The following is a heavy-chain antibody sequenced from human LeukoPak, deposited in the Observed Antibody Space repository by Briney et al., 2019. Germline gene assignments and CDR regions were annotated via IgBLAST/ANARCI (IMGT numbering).Heavy chain of an antibody. Sequence: PGGSLRLSCAASGFTFDDYAMHWVRQAPGRGLEWVSGISWNSGNLGYADSVKGRFTISRDNAKNSLYLQMNSLRAEDTAVYYCARDSGRYGYYMDVWGKGTTVTVSS. CDR3: ARDSGRYGYYMDV. CDR1: GFTFDDYA. J-gene: IGHJ6*04. V-gene: IGHV3-9*01. CDR2: ISWNSGNL. D-gene: IGHD1-26*01.